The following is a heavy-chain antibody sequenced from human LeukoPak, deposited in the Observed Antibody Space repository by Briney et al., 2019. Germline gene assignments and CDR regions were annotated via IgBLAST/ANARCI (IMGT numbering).Heavy chain of an antibody. D-gene: IGHD3-10*01. CDR1: GGSISSYY. J-gene: IGHJ4*02. V-gene: IGHV4-59*12. CDR2: IYYSGST. CDR3: ARTLPGRGYFDY. Sequence: SETLSLTCTVSGGSISSYYWSWIRQPPGKGLEWIGCIYYSGSTNYNPSLKSRVTISVDRSKNQFSLKLSSVTAADTAVYYCARTLPGRGYFDYWGQGTLVTVSS.